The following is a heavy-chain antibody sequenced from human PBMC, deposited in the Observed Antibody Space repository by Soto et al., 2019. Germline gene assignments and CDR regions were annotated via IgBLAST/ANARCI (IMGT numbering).Heavy chain of an antibody. CDR1: AGSISSGDYY. D-gene: IGHD3-9*01. J-gene: IGHJ6*02. Sequence: PSETLSLTCTVSAGSISSGDYYWRWIRQPPGKCLEWSGYIYHSGSTYYNPSLKSRLTISVDTSKNQFSLKLTSVTAADTAVYYCARVGDPYDIWGQGTTVTVSS. V-gene: IGHV4-30-4*01. CDR2: IYHSGST. CDR3: ARVGDPYDI.